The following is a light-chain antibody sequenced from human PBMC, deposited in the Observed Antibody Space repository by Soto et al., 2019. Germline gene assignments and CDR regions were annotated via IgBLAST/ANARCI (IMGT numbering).Light chain of an antibody. V-gene: IGKV2-28*01. J-gene: IGKJ4*01. CDR1: QSLXHSNGNKX. CDR3: MQSLQTPLT. CDR2: FGS. Sequence: DIVLTQSPLSLPVTPGEPASISCRSSQSLXHSNGNKXLAWYVQKSGQSPQLLIYFGSTRASGVPDRFSGSGSGTDFTLKISRVEAEDVGVYYCMQSLQTPLTFGGGTNVEIK.